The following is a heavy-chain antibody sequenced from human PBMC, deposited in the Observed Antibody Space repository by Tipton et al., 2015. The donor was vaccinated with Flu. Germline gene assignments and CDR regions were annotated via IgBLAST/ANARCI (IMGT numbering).Heavy chain of an antibody. CDR3: AKVTGTEEFWLYGWFDP. V-gene: IGHV4-4*09. CDR1: GGSITNSF. Sequence: TLSLTCTVSGGSITNSFWSWIRQPPGKGLEWIGYIHSNGSPNHNPSLRSRITLSVDTSKNEFSLKLRSVTAADTAVYYCAKVTGTEEFWLYGWFDPWGQGTLVTVSS. J-gene: IGHJ5*02. CDR2: IHSNGSP. D-gene: IGHD6-19*01.